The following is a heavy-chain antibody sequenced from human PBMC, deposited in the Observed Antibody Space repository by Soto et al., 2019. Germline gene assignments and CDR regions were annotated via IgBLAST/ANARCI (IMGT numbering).Heavy chain of an antibody. CDR2: ISYDGSNE. Sequence: QVQLVESGGGVVQPGRSLRLSCAASGFTFSSYGMHWVRQAPGKGLEWVAVISYDGSNEYYADSVKGRFTISRDNSKNPLYLQMNSRRAEDRAVYYCAKDAGGSSYFDCWGQGTLVTVSS. V-gene: IGHV3-30*18. CDR3: AKDAGGSSYFDC. D-gene: IGHD1-26*01. J-gene: IGHJ4*02. CDR1: GFTFSSYG.